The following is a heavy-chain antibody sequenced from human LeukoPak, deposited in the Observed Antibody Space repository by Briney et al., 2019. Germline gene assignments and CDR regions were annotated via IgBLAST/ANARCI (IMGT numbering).Heavy chain of an antibody. CDR3: ARGYGSGSFNWFDP. D-gene: IGHD3-10*01. Sequence: SETLSLTCAVYGGSFSGYYWSWIRQPPGKGLEWIGEINHSGSTNYNPSLKSRVTISVDTSKNQFSLKLSSVTAADTAVYYCARGYGSGSFNWFDPWGQGTLVTVSS. CDR1: GGSFSGYY. CDR2: INHSGST. J-gene: IGHJ5*02. V-gene: IGHV4-34*01.